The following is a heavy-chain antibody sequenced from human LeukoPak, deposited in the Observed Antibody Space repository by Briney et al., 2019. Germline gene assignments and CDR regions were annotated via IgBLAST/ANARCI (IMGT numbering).Heavy chain of an antibody. CDR2: INHSGNT. CDR3: ARRRPYCSGGSCYLDY. V-gene: IGHV4-34*01. CDR1: GGSFSGYY. J-gene: IGHJ4*02. Sequence: SETLSLTCAVYGGSFSGYYWSWIRQPPGKGLEWIGEINHSGNTNYNPSLKSRVTISVDTSKNQFSLKLSSVTAADTAVYYCARRRPYCSGGSCYLDYWGQGTLVTVSS. D-gene: IGHD2-15*01.